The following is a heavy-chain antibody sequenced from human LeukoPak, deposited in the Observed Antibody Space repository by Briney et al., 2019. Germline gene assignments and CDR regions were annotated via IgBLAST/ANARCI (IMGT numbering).Heavy chain of an antibody. J-gene: IGHJ4*02. CDR1: GYSFTTYG. D-gene: IGHD3-10*01. CDR2: INAANDNT. CDR3: AREYYYGSWSYSDC. Sequence: ASVKVSCKASGYSFTTYGMHWVRQAPGQRLEWMGWINAANDNTKSPQKFQGRVTITRDTSASTAYMELSSLRPEDTAVYYCAREYYYGSWSYSDCWGQGTLVTVSS. V-gene: IGHV1-3*01.